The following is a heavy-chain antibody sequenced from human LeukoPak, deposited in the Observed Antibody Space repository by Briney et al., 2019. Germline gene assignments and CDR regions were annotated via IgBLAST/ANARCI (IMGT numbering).Heavy chain of an antibody. CDR2: ISGSGGST. D-gene: IGHD3-3*01. CDR1: GFTFSSYA. V-gene: IGHV3-23*01. Sequence: GRSLRLSCAASGFTFSSYAMSWVRQAPGKGLEWVSAISGSGGSTYYADSVKGRFTISRDNSKNTLYLQMNSLRAEDTAVYYCAKDLTYYDFWSGSDYFDYWGQGTLVTVSS. J-gene: IGHJ4*02. CDR3: AKDLTYYDFWSGSDYFDY.